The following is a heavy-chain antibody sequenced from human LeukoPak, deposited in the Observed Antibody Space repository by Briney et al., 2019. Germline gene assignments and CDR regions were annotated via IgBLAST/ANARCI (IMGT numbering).Heavy chain of an antibody. Sequence: ASVKVSCKASGYTFTGYYMHWVRQAPGQGLEWMGWINPNSGGTNYAQKFQGWVTMTRDTSISTAYTELSRLRSDDTAVYYCARGPGITMIVVAPYYFDYWGQGTLVTVSS. J-gene: IGHJ4*02. D-gene: IGHD3-22*01. CDR3: ARGPGITMIVVAPYYFDY. V-gene: IGHV1-2*04. CDR1: GYTFTGYY. CDR2: INPNSGGT.